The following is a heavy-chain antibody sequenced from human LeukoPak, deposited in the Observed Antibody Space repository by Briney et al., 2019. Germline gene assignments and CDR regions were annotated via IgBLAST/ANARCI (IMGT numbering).Heavy chain of an antibody. V-gene: IGHV3-7*01. J-gene: IGHJ4*02. D-gene: IGHD2-15*01. CDR2: IKQDGSEK. CDR1: GFTFSSYW. CDR3: ARFRCSGGSCYGGRPYYFDY. Sequence: GGSLRFSCAASGFTFSSYWMSWVRQAPGKGLEWVANIKQDGSEKYYVDSVKGRFTISRDNAKNSLYLQMNSLRAEDTAVYYCARFRCSGGSCYGGRPYYFDYWGQGTLVTISS.